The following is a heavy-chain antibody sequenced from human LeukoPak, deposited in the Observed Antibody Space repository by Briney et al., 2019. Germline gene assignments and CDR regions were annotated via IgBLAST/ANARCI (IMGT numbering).Heavy chain of an antibody. D-gene: IGHD3-10*01. J-gene: IGHJ4*02. CDR3: ARGYGSGSYSHFDY. V-gene: IGHV4-59*01. CDR2: MYYSGST. CDR1: GGSISSYY. Sequence: SETLSLTCTVSGGSISSYYGSWIRQPPGKGLEWIGYMYYSGSTNYNPSIKSRVTISVDTSKNQFSLKLSSVTAADTAVYYCARGYGSGSYSHFDYWGQGTLVTVSS.